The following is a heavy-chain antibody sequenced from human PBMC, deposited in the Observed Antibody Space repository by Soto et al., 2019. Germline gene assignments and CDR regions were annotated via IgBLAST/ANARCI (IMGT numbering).Heavy chain of an antibody. CDR3: ARDWAPYDSREPTLYYYYGMDV. CDR2: IYYSGST. J-gene: IGHJ6*02. D-gene: IGHD3-22*01. Sequence: SETLSLTCTVSGGSISSGAYYWSWIRQPPGKGLEWIGYIYYSGSTYYNPSLKSRVTTSVDTSKNQFSLKLSSVTAADTAVDYCARDWAPYDSREPTLYYYYGMDVWGQGTTVTVSS. CDR1: GGSISSGAYY. V-gene: IGHV4-30-4*01.